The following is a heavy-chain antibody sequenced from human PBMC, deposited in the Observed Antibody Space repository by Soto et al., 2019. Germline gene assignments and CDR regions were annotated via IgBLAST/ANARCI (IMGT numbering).Heavy chain of an antibody. Sequence: GGSLRLSCAASGFTFSSYEMNWVRQAPGKGPEWVSYISSSGSTIYYADSVKGRFTISRDNAKNSLYLQMNSLRAEDTAVYYCARVLLSYYDSSGYPSAGMDVRGQGTTVTVSS. CDR2: ISSSGSTI. D-gene: IGHD3-22*01. V-gene: IGHV3-48*03. J-gene: IGHJ6*02. CDR3: ARVLLSYYDSSGYPSAGMDV. CDR1: GFTFSSYE.